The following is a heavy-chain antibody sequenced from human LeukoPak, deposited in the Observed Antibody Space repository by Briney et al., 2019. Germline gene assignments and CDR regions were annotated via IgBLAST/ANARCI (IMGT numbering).Heavy chain of an antibody. Sequence: GGSLRLSCAASGFTLSIYAMSGVGHAPGKGLEGGSAISGSGGSTYYADSVKGRFTISRDNSKNTLYLKMNSLRAEDTAVYYCARRKSAIAAAPFDYWGQGTLVTVSS. CDR1: GFTLSIYA. D-gene: IGHD6-13*01. J-gene: IGHJ4*02. CDR3: ARRKSAIAAAPFDY. CDR2: ISGSGGST. V-gene: IGHV3-23*01.